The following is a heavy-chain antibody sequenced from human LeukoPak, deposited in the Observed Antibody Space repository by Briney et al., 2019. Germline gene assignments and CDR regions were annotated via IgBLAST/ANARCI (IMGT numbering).Heavy chain of an antibody. D-gene: IGHD6-19*01. V-gene: IGHV3-7*01. J-gene: IGHJ6*02. CDR2: IKQDGSEK. CDR3: ARDPYSSGWPSYYYYGMDV. CDR1: GFTFSSYW. Sequence: PGGSLRLSCAASGFTFSSYWMSWDRQAPGKGLEWVANIKQDGSEKYYVDSVKGRFTISRDNAKNSLYLQMNSLRAEDTAVYYCARDPYSSGWPSYYYYGMDVWGQGTTVTVSS.